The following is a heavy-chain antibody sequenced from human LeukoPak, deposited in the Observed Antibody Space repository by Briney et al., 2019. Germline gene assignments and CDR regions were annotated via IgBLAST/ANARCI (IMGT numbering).Heavy chain of an antibody. Sequence: PSETLSLTCAVYGGSFSGYYWSWIRQPPRKGLEWIGYIYYSGSTNYNPSLKSRVTISVDTSKNQFSLKLSSVTAADTAVYYCARLYSITWYYFDYWGQGTLVTVSS. V-gene: IGHV4-59*08. CDR3: ARLYSITWYYFDY. CDR1: GGSFSGYY. J-gene: IGHJ4*02. CDR2: IYYSGST. D-gene: IGHD6-13*01.